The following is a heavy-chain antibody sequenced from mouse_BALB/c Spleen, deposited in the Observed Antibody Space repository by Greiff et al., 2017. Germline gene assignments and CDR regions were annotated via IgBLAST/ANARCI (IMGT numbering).Heavy chain of an antibody. CDR3: ARHGVRGYFDV. D-gene: IGHD2-14*01. CDR2: ISSGGSYT. CDR1: GFTFSSYG. J-gene: IGHJ1*01. Sequence: EVKLVESGGDLVKPGGSLKLSCAASGFTFSSYGMSWVRQTPDKRLEWVATISSGGSYTYYPDSVKGRFTISRDNAKNTLYLQMSSLKSEDTAMYYCARHGVRGYFDVWGAGTTVTVSS. V-gene: IGHV5-6*01.